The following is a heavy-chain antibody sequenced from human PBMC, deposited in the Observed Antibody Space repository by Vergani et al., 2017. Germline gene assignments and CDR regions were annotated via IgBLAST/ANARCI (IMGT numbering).Heavy chain of an antibody. Sequence: QVQLQQWGAGLLKPSETLSLTCAVYGGSFSGYYWSWIRQPPGKGLEWIGEINHSGSTNYNPSLKSRVTISVDTSKNQFYLKLSSVTAADTAVYYCARVFRGGSALDYWGQGTLVTVSS. D-gene: IGHD2-15*01. V-gene: IGHV4-34*01. CDR3: ARVFRGGSALDY. CDR1: GGSFSGYY. J-gene: IGHJ4*02. CDR2: INHSGST.